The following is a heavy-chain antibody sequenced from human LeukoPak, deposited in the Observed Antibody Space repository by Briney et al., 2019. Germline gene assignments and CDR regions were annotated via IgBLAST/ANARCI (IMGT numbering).Heavy chain of an antibody. CDR1: GSTFSSYG. J-gene: IGHJ4*02. D-gene: IGHD2-2*01. CDR3: AKLWDIVVVPAAIY. CDR2: IRYDGSNK. Sequence: PGGSLRLSCAASGSTFSSYGMHWVRQAPGKGLEWVAFIRYDGSNKYYADSVKGRFTISRDNSKNTLYLQMNSLRAEDTAVYYCAKLWDIVVVPAAIYWGQGTLVTVSS. V-gene: IGHV3-30*02.